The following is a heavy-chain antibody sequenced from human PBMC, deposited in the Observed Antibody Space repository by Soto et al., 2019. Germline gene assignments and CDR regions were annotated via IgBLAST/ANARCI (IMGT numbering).Heavy chain of an antibody. CDR1: GGSISSSNYY. V-gene: IGHV4-39*01. CDR2: IYYSGTP. Sequence: WETLSLTRTVSGGSISSSNYYWGWIRQPPGKGLDWIGNIYYSGTPYYNPSLKSRVTISIDTSKNQFSLRLNSVTAADTGVYYCARFVVPATRHPDFDYWGQGTRVTGSA. CDR3: ARFVVPATRHPDFDY. D-gene: IGHD2-15*01. J-gene: IGHJ4*02.